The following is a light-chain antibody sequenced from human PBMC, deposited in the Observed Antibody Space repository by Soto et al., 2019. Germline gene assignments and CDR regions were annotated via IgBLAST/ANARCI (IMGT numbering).Light chain of an antibody. J-gene: IGLJ1*01. CDR1: SSDVGGYNY. V-gene: IGLV2-8*01. Sequence: QSALPQPPSASGSPGQSVTISCAGTSSDVGGYNYVSWYQQYPGKVPKLMIYEVSERPSGVPDRFSGSKSGNTAFLTVSGLQAEDGADYYCLSYADTAYVFGTGTKVTVL. CDR2: EVS. CDR3: LSYADTAYV.